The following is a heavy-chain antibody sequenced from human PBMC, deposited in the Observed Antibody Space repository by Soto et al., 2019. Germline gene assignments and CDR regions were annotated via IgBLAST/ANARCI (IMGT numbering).Heavy chain of an antibody. J-gene: IGHJ5*02. CDR2: VHHSGTT. D-gene: IGHD4-17*01. V-gene: IGHV4-30-4*01. Sequence: QVQLQESGPGLAKPSQTMSLTCTVSGGSISSDDSYWSWIRQTPGKGLEWLGCVHHSGTTYYNPSLKTRVIISVDMSKNQFSLKLGSVTAADTAVYYCAREGTVTPDNWFDPWGQGTLVTVSS. CDR1: GGSISSDDSY. CDR3: AREGTVTPDNWFDP.